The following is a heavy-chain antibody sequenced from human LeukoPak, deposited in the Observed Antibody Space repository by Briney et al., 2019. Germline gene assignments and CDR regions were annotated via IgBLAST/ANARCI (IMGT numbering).Heavy chain of an antibody. D-gene: IGHD5-18*01. Sequence: SETLSLTCTVSGGSIRSFYWSWIRQPPGKGLGWIGYIYYSGNTNYNPSLKSRVTITVDTSKNQFSLKVSSVTAADTAVYYCARGGNSYGYLDYWDQGTLVTVSS. CDR1: GGSIRSFY. J-gene: IGHJ4*02. V-gene: IGHV4-59*01. CDR3: ARGGNSYGYLDY. CDR2: IYYSGNT.